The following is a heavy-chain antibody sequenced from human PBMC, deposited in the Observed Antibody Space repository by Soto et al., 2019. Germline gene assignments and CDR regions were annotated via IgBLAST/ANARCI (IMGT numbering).Heavy chain of an antibody. V-gene: IGHV3-21*06. D-gene: IGHD1-26*01. CDR3: VRENEMAGATSAFEY. CDR1: GFRFNSYS. J-gene: IGHJ4*02. CDR2: IDARSNYI. Sequence: GGSLRLSCEASGFRFNSYSMNWVRQAPQKGLEWVSLIDARSNYIYYADSVKGRFTISRDNARNSLYLQMDSLRVEDTAVYYCVRENEMAGATSAFEYWGQGTPVTVSS.